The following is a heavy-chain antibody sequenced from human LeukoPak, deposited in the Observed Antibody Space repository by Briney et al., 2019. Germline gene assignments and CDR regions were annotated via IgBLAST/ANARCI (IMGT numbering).Heavy chain of an antibody. CDR1: GYTFTGYY. CDR2: INPNSGGT. J-gene: IGHJ6*03. CDR3: ARALHRATGRDTYYYYMDV. D-gene: IGHD5-12*01. V-gene: IGHV1-2*02. Sequence: ASVKVPCKASGYTFTGYYMHWVRQAPGQGLEWMGWINPNSGGTNYAQKFQGRVTMTRDTSISTAYMELSRLRSDDTAVYYCARALHRATGRDTYYYYMDVWGKGATVTISS.